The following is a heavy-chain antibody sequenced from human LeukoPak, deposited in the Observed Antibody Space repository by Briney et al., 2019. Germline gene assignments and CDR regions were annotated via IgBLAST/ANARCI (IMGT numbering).Heavy chain of an antibody. CDR1: GYTFTSYA. Sequence: ASVKVSCKASGYTFTSYAMNWVRQAPGQGLEWMGWMNPNSGNTGYAQKFQGRVTMTRNTSISTAYMELSSLRSEDTAVYYCARGSSSWESYFDYWGQGTLVTVSS. J-gene: IGHJ4*02. CDR3: ARGSSSWESYFDY. V-gene: IGHV1-8*02. CDR2: MNPNSGNT. D-gene: IGHD6-13*01.